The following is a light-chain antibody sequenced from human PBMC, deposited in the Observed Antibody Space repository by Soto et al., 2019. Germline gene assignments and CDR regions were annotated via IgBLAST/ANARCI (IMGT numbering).Light chain of an antibody. Sequence: EVVVTQSPATLSVSPGERATLSCRASPSVNGNLARYHQKPGQTPRRLVDDVSTRVNGVPARFSGRGSGTDSTLTFSSLQSGDFTHYYSRQYIGIPTWTFGHGTRVQIK. CDR3: RQYIGIPTWT. CDR2: DVS. V-gene: IGKV3-15*01. J-gene: IGKJ1*01. CDR1: PSVNGN.